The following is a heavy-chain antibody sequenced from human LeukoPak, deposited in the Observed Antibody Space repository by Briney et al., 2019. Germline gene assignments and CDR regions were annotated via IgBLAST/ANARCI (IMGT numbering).Heavy chain of an antibody. D-gene: IGHD2-15*01. CDR3: AREGGSANDPDSGY. CDR1: VYTFTIYG. J-gene: IGHJ4*02. Sequence: ASVTVSCTASVYTFTIYGINWVRQAPGQGLEWMGWISAYNGNTDYAQKLQGRVTMTTDTSTSTAYMELRSLRSDDTAVYYCAREGGSANDPDSGYWGQGTLVTVSS. CDR2: ISAYNGNT. V-gene: IGHV1-18*01.